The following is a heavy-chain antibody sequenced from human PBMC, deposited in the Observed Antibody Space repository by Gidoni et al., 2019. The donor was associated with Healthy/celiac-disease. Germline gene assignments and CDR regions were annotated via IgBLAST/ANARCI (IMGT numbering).Heavy chain of an antibody. D-gene: IGHD3-3*01. J-gene: IGHJ4*02. CDR3: ARQTGKRSGYYTV. CDR1: GGSFSGYY. Sequence: QVQLQQWGAGLLKPSETLSLTCAVYGGSFSGYYWSWIRQPPGKGLEWIGEINHSGSTNYNPSLKSRVTISVDTSKNQFSLKLSSVTAADTAVYYCARQTGKRSGYYTVWGQGTLVTVSS. CDR2: INHSGST. V-gene: IGHV4-34*01.